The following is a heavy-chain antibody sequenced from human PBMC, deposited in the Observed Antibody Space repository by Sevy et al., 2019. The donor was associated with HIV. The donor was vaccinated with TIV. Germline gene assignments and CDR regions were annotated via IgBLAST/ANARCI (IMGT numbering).Heavy chain of an antibody. CDR1: GFTFSYYS. J-gene: IGHJ4*02. CDR3: ARDPTYNSSSWFFDY. Sequence: GGSLRLSCAASGFTFSYYSLTWVRQAPGKGLEWVSSISSSSSYIYYADSVKGRFTISRDNAKNSLYLQMNSLRAEDTAVYYCARDPTYNSSSWFFDYWGQGTLVTVSS. V-gene: IGHV3-21*01. D-gene: IGHD6-13*01. CDR2: ISSSSSYI.